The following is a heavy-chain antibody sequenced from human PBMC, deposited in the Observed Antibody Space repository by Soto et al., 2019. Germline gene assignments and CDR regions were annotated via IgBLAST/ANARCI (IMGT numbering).Heavy chain of an antibody. CDR1: GFTFDDYA. Sequence: PGGSLRLSCAASGFTFDDYAMHWVRQAPGKGLEWVSGISWNSGSIGYADSVKGRFTISRDNAKNCLYLQMNSLRAEDTALYYCAKDRRELLDAFDIWGQGTMVTV. D-gene: IGHD1-26*01. V-gene: IGHV3-9*01. J-gene: IGHJ3*02. CDR2: ISWNSGSI. CDR3: AKDRRELLDAFDI.